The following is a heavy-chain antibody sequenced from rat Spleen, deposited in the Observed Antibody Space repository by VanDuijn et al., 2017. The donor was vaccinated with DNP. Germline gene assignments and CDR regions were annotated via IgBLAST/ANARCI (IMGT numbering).Heavy chain of an antibody. V-gene: IGHV5S10*01. CDR1: GFTFSDYN. CDR3: ATHDYGGSFAY. J-gene: IGHJ3*01. CDR2: IIYDGSRT. D-gene: IGHD1-11*01. Sequence: EVQLVESGGGLVQPGRSLKLSCAASGFTFSDYNMAWVRPAPKKGLEWVATIIYDGSRTYYRDSVKGRFTISIDNAKSTLYLQMDSLRSEDTATYYCATHDYGGSFAYWGQGTLVTVSS.